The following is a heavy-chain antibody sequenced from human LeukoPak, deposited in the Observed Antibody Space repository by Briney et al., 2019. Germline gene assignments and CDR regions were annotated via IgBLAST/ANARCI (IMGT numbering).Heavy chain of an antibody. Sequence: GGSLRLSCAASGFTFSSYSMNWVRQAPGKGLEWVSSISSSSSYIYYADSVKGRFTISRDNAKNSLYLQMNSLRAEDTAVYYCARPTPVVGSSTRFDAFDIWGQGTMVTVSS. CDR1: GFTFSSYS. CDR3: ARPTPVVGSSTRFDAFDI. J-gene: IGHJ3*02. V-gene: IGHV3-21*01. D-gene: IGHD2-2*01. CDR2: ISSSSSYI.